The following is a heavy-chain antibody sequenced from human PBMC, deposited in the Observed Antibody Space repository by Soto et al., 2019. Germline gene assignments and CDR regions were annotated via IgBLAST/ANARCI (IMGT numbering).Heavy chain of an antibody. CDR3: ARAFRVDKGGFDP. CDR2: ISGSGSST. Sequence: PGGSLRLSCAASGFTFSSYAMSWVRQAPGKGLEWVSVISGSGSSTYYADSVKGRLTISRENSKKTLYVQMNSLRAEDTAVYYCARAFRVDKGGFDPWGQGT. J-gene: IGHJ5*02. CDR1: GFTFSSYA. V-gene: IGHV3-23*01. D-gene: IGHD3-9*01.